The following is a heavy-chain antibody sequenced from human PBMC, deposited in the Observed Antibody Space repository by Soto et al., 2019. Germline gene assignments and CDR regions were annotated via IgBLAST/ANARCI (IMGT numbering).Heavy chain of an antibody. CDR3: ARGTTTTAFSAMEV. CDR1: GFTFSYHA. Sequence: QVQLVESGGGVVQPGRSLRLSCAASGFTFSYHALNWVRQAPGKGLEWVAVISYDGDNKYIAESVKGRFTISRDNSKNTVSPQMNSLRTEDTAMYFCARGTTTTAFSAMEVWGQGTTVTVSS. D-gene: IGHD2-21*02. CDR2: ISYDGDNK. J-gene: IGHJ6*02. V-gene: IGHV3-30-3*01.